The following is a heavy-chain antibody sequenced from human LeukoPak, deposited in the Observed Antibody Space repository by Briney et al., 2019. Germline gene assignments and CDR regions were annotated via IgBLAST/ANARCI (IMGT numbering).Heavy chain of an antibody. CDR2: IRYDGSDK. D-gene: IGHD1-26*01. CDR1: GFTFSSYG. V-gene: IGHV3-30*02. Sequence: GGSLRLSCSASGFTFSSYGMHWGRQAPGKGLECVSFIRYDGSDKYYADSVKGRFTFSRENSKNTLYLHMNGLRAEDTAVYYCAKDLREGYHDNSGTFDYWGQGTLVTVSS. CDR3: AKDLREGYHDNSGTFDY. J-gene: IGHJ4*02.